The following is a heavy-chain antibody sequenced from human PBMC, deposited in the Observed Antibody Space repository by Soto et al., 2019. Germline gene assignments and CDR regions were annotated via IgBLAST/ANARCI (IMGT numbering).Heavy chain of an antibody. D-gene: IGHD6-13*01. Sequence: SDTLSLTCTVSCGSISSSSYYWGWIRQPPGKGQEWIGSIYYSGSTYYNPSLKSRVTISVDTSKNQFSLKLSSVTAADTAVYYCARHRHTYSSSWDTFGDYYYYYGMDVWGQGTTVT. V-gene: IGHV4-39*01. CDR1: CGSISSSSYY. J-gene: IGHJ6*02. CDR2: IYYSGST. CDR3: ARHRHTYSSSWDTFGDYYYYYGMDV.